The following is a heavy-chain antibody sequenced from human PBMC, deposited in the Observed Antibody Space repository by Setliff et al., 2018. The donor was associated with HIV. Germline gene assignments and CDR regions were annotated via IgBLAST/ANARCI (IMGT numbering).Heavy chain of an antibody. CDR1: GFTFSSYG. D-gene: IGHD3-10*02. Sequence: LRLSCTASGFTFSSYGMHWVRQAPGKGLEWVAVIWYDGSNKNYADSVKGRFTISRDNSKNTLYLQMNSLRAEDTAVYYCARDRFPQSNIFGAWYFDLWGRGTLVTVSS. V-gene: IGHV3-30*19. CDR2: IWYDGSNK. J-gene: IGHJ2*01. CDR3: ARDRFPQSNIFGAWYFDL.